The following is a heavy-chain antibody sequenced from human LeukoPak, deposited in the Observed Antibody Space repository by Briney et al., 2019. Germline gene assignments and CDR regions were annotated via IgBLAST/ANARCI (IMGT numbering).Heavy chain of an antibody. J-gene: IGHJ3*02. Sequence: PGGSLRLSCAASGFTFNNYALTWVRQAPGRGLEWVSTISGPGSSAYYADSVKGRFTISRDNSKNTLYLEMNSLRAEDTAVYYCAKPGGPGIAARGAFDMWGQGTMVTVSP. V-gene: IGHV3-23*01. CDR2: ISGPGSSA. D-gene: IGHD6-25*01. CDR1: GFTFNNYA. CDR3: AKPGGPGIAARGAFDM.